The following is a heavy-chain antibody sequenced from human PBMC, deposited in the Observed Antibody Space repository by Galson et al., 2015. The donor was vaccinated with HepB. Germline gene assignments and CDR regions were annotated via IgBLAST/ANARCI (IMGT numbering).Heavy chain of an antibody. V-gene: IGHV3-74*01. Sequence: SLRLSCAASGFTFSPYWMHWVRQGPGKGLVWVSRIKGDGTGITYADSVKGRFTISRDNARNTLYLQMDSLRPEDTAVYYCARDLHVTAADYWGQGTLVTVSS. D-gene: IGHD6-13*01. J-gene: IGHJ4*02. CDR1: GFTFSPYW. CDR3: ARDLHVTAADY. CDR2: IKGDGTGI.